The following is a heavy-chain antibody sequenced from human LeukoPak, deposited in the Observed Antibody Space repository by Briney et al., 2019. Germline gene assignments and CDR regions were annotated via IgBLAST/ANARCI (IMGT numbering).Heavy chain of an antibody. J-gene: IGHJ4*02. Sequence: SGPTLVIPTQTLTLTCTFSGFSLSTSGVGVGWVRQPPVKALEWLALIYCDDDKRYSPSLKSRLTITKDTSKNQVVLTMTNMDPVDTATYYCAHRRAVSNYFDYWGQGTLVTVSS. V-gene: IGHV2-5*02. CDR1: GFSLSTSGVG. CDR3: AHRRAVSNYFDY. CDR2: IYCDDDK. D-gene: IGHD2-8*01.